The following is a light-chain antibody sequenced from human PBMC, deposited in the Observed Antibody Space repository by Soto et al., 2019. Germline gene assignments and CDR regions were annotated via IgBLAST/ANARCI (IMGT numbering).Light chain of an antibody. CDR2: DGS. CDR1: NIGDKS. Sequence: SYVLTQPPSVSVAPGQTASITCGGNNIGDKSVHWYQQKPGQAPVLVVHDGSDRPSGIPERFSGSNSGNTATLTISRVEGGDEADYYCQVRDSSSDHVVFGGGTQLTVL. V-gene: IGLV3-21*02. CDR3: QVRDSSSDHVV. J-gene: IGLJ7*01.